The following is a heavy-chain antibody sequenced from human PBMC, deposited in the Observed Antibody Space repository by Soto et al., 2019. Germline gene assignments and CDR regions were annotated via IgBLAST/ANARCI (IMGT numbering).Heavy chain of an antibody. V-gene: IGHV4-39*01. CDR3: ARHTPAISISDH. J-gene: IGHJ4*02. Sequence: QQQLQESGPGLVKPSETVSLTCTGYGGSISSSSYYWGWIRQPPVKGLEWIGSIYYSGSTYYNPSLKSRVTISVDTSKNQFSLKLSSVTDADTAVYYCARHTPAISISDHWGQGTLVTVSS. D-gene: IGHD2-15*01. CDR2: IYYSGST. CDR1: GGSISSSSYY.